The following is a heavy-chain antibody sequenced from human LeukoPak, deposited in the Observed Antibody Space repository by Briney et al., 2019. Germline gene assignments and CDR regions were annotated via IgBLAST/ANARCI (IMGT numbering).Heavy chain of an antibody. D-gene: IGHD1-1*01. Sequence: GGSLRLACGASGFTLRKYAMSWVREAPGKGVGWVSSIYYRYPTPYSSPSIKAPFTISRDNSKNTLYLLMNSLRAEDTAVYYCANATGLIDPYDYWGQGTLVSVSS. CDR1: GFTLRKYA. CDR3: ANATGLIDPYDY. CDR2: IYYRYPTP. J-gene: IGHJ4*02. V-gene: IGHV3-23*01.